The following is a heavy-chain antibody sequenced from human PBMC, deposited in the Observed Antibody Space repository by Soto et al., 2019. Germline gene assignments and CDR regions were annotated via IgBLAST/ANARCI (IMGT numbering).Heavy chain of an antibody. CDR1: GFTFSSYG. J-gene: IGHJ6*02. D-gene: IGHD3-10*01. Sequence: QVQLVESGGGVVQPGRSLRLSCAASGFTFSSYGMHWVRQAPGKGLEWVAVISYDGSNKYYADSVKGRFTISSDNSKNTRYRQMNSLRAEDTAVYYCAKDRPRGGITIVREHTGMDVWSQGTTVPVSS. CDR2: ISYDGSNK. CDR3: AKDRPRGGITIVREHTGMDV. V-gene: IGHV3-30*18.